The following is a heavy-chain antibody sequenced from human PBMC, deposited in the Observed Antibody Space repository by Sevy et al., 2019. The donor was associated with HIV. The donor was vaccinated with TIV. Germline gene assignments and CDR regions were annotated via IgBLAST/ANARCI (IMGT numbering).Heavy chain of an antibody. CDR2: LKSKAHGGTQ. V-gene: IGHV3-49*04. Sequence: GGSLRLSCTVSGFTFGDYCMSWVRQAPGKGLEWVAFLKSKAHGGTQDYAASLKGRFTISRDDSKNIAHLQMNDLRTEDTAIYYYTRWKGAQSIFDYWGQGALVTVSS. J-gene: IGHJ4*02. CDR1: GFTFGDYC. D-gene: IGHD1-1*01. CDR3: TRWKGAQSIFDY.